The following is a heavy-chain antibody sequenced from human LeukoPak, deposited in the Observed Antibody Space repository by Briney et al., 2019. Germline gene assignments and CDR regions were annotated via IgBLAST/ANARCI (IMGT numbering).Heavy chain of an antibody. D-gene: IGHD2-8*01. CDR1: GDSVTTYY. Sequence: PSETLSLTCTVSGDSVTTYYWSWIRQPPGKGLEWLGYVYYSGSATYNPSLKSRVTISVGTSKNQFSLRLSSVTAADTAVYYCARTKGYCTNGVCRNYYYYGMDVWGQGTTVTVSS. CDR2: VYYSGSA. J-gene: IGHJ6*02. CDR3: ARTKGYCTNGVCRNYYYYGMDV. V-gene: IGHV4-59*02.